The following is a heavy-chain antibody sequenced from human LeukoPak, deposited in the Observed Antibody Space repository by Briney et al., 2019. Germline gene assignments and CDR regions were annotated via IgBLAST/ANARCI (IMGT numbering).Heavy chain of an antibody. CDR1: GFAFSTYG. CDR3: AKESGGYSYGNFDY. J-gene: IGHJ4*02. V-gene: IGHV3-33*06. D-gene: IGHD5-18*01. CDR2: IWYDGSNK. Sequence: SGTSLRLSCAASGFAFSTYGMHWVRQAPGKGLEWVAVIWYDGSNKYYADSVKGRFTISRDNSKNTLYLQMNSLRAEDTAVYYCAKESGGYSYGNFDYWGQGTLVTVSS.